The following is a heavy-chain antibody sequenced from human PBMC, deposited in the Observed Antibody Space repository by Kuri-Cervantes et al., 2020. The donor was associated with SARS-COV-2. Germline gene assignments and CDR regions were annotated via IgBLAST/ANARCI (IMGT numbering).Heavy chain of an antibody. J-gene: IGHJ6*03. D-gene: IGHD2-21*01. CDR3: ARVAGEGPIYYYYMDV. Sequence: SETLSLTCTVSGGSISSGSYYWSWIRQPAGKGLEGIGNIYYGGSNYYNPSLKSRVTISVDTSKNQFSLRLSSMTAADTAVYYCARVAGEGPIYYYYMDVWGKGTTVTVSS. CDR2: IYYGGSN. CDR1: GGSISSGSYY. V-gene: IGHV4-39*01.